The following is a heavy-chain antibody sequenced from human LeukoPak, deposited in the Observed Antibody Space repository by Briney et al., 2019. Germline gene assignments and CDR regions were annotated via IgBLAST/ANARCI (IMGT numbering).Heavy chain of an antibody. J-gene: IGHJ3*02. V-gene: IGHV3-53*01. CDR2: IYSGGST. D-gene: IGHD3-9*01. CDR1: GDTVGTNS. CDR3: VRTSHYDILTGYSKEDAFDI. Sequence: GGSLRLSCAASGDTVGTNSMSWSRQSPGKGLEWVSVIYSGGSTDYADSVKGRFTISRDNSKNTLYLQMNSLRVEDTPVYYCVRTSHYDILTGYSKEDAFDIWGQGTMVTVSS.